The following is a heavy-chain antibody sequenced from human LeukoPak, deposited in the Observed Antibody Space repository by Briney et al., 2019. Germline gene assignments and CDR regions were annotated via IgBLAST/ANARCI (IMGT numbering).Heavy chain of an antibody. CDR1: GFTFDDYA. CDR3: AKGGSYYDSSGPIYDAFDI. CDR2: ISWNSGSI. V-gene: IGHV3-9*03. J-gene: IGHJ3*02. Sequence: GGSLRLSCAASGFTFDDYAIHCVREAPGKGLGWVSGISWNSGSIGYADSVKGRFTISRDNAKNSLYLQMNSLRAEDMALYYCAKGGSYYDSSGPIYDAFDIWGQGTMVTVSS. D-gene: IGHD3-22*01.